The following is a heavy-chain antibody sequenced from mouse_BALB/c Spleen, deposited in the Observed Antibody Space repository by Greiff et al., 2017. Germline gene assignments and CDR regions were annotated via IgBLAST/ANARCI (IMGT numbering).Heavy chain of an antibody. CDR3: ARDDYDSLDY. D-gene: IGHD2-4*01. CDR2: ISYSGST. Sequence: VQLKESGPGLVKPSQSLSLTCTVTGYSITSDYAWNWIRQFPGNKLEWMGYISYSGSTSYNPSLKSRISITRDTSKNQFFLQLNSVTTEDTATYYCARDDYDSLDYWGQGTTLTVSS. CDR1: GYSITSDYA. V-gene: IGHV3-2*02. J-gene: IGHJ2*01.